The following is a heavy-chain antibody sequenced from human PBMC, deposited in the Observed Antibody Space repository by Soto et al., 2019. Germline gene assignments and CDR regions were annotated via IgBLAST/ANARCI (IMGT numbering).Heavy chain of an antibody. CDR3: ARGGWSNDY. V-gene: IGHV4-59*12. CDR2: IYYSGKT. J-gene: IGHJ4*02. Sequence: PSETLSLTCIVSGGSFSGYYWSWIRQPPGKGLEWIGWIYYSGKTDYNPSLQSRVIMSVDTSKNQFSLELTSVTPADTAVYYCARGGWSNDYWGLGTLVTVS. CDR1: GGSFSGYY.